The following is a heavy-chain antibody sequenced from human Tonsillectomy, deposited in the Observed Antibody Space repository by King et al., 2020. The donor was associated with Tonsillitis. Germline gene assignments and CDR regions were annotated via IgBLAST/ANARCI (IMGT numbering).Heavy chain of an antibody. Sequence: QLQESGAGLVKPSQTLSLTCDVSGGSISSAGHSWTWIRQPPGKGLGWIEYIYHSGSTHYNPSLKSRVTISVDRTKNKFSLKLSSVTAADTAVYYCASSPCFGDFYSTIGSFDHWGQGTLVTVSS. D-gene: IGHD3-10*01. J-gene: IGHJ5*02. CDR1: GGSISSAGHS. V-gene: IGHV4-30-2*01. CDR3: ASSPCFGDFYSTIGSFDH. CDR2: IYHSGST.